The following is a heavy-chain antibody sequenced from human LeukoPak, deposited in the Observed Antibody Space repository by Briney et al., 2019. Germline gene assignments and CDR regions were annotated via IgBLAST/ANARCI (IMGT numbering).Heavy chain of an antibody. J-gene: IGHJ3*02. Sequence: ASVKVSCKASGGTFSSYAISWVRQAPGQGLEWMGRIIPILGIANYAQKFQGRVTITADKSTSTAYMELSSLRSEDTAVYYCARDTSWISPGSDGAFDIWGQGTMVTVSS. CDR1: GGTFSSYA. CDR2: IIPILGIA. CDR3: ARDTSWISPGSDGAFDI. D-gene: IGHD3-16*01. V-gene: IGHV1-69*04.